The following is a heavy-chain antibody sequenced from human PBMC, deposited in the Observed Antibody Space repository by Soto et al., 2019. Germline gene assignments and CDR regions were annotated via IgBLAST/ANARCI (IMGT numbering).Heavy chain of an antibody. D-gene: IGHD4-17*01. Sequence: QVQLVQSGAEVKKPGASVKVSCKASGYTFTSYGITWVRQAPGQGLEWMGWISAYNGNTNYAQKLQGRVTMTTDTSTSTAYMELRSLRSDDTAVYYCARDRKLRWDYYYGMDVWGQGTTVTVSS. J-gene: IGHJ6*02. V-gene: IGHV1-18*01. CDR2: ISAYNGNT. CDR1: GYTFTSYG. CDR3: ARDRKLRWDYYYGMDV.